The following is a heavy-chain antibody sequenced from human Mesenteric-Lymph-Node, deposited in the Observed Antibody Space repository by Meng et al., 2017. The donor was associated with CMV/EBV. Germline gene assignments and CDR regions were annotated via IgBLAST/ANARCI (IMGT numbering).Heavy chain of an antibody. CDR2: ISYGGST. J-gene: IGHJ5*02. CDR1: GGSVSSGSYY. Sequence: GSLRLSCTVSGGSVSSGSYYWSWIRQPPGKGLEWIGYISYGGSTNYNPSLKSRATISIDTSKNQFSLKLSSVTAADTAVYYCAGHQVVPTTPGYNWFDPWGQGTLVTVSS. V-gene: IGHV4-61*01. D-gene: IGHD2-2*01. CDR3: AGHQVVPTTPGYNWFDP.